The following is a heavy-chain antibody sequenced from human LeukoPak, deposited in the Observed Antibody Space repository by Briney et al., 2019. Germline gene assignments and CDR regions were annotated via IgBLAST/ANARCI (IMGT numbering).Heavy chain of an antibody. CDR3: ARDAIVVVPAAPCLEGWFDP. J-gene: IGHJ5*02. CDR1: GYTFTSYD. D-gene: IGHD2-2*01. CDR2: MNPNSGNT. V-gene: IGHV1-8*01. Sequence: ASVKVSCKASGYTFTSYDINWVRQATGQGLEWMGWMNPNSGNTGYAQKFQGRVTMTRDTSTSTVYMELSSLRSEDTAVYYCARDAIVVVPAAPCLEGWFDPWGQGTLVTVSS.